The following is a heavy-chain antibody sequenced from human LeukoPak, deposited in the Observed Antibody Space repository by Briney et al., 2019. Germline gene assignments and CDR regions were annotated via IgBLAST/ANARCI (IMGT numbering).Heavy chain of an antibody. Sequence: GGSLRLSCAASGFTFSSYWMSWVRQAPGKGLEWVANIKQDGSEKYYVDSVKGRSTISRDNAKNSLYLQMNSLRAEDTAVYYCARVGGHCSSTSCFLNYFDYWGQGTLVTVSS. CDR3: ARVGGHCSSTSCFLNYFDY. V-gene: IGHV3-7*01. CDR1: GFTFSSYW. J-gene: IGHJ4*02. D-gene: IGHD2-2*01. CDR2: IKQDGSEK.